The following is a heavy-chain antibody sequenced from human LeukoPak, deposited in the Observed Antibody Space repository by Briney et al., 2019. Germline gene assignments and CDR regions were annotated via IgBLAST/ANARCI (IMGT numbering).Heavy chain of an antibody. J-gene: IGHJ5*02. CDR1: GFTFSSYG. CDR3: ARDRDSSSWYNWFDP. Sequence: GGSLRLSCAASGFTFSSYGMHWVRQAPGKGLEWVAFIRYDGSNKYYADSVKGRFTISRDNSKNTLYLLMNSLRSEDTAVYYCARDRDSSSWYNWFDPWGQGTLVTVSS. V-gene: IGHV3-30*02. D-gene: IGHD6-13*01. CDR2: IRYDGSNK.